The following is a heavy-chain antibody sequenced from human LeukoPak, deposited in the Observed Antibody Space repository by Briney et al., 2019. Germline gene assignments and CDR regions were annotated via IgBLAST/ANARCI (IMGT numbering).Heavy chain of an antibody. Sequence: SETLSLTCTVSGGSISSYYWSWIRQPPGKGLEWIGYIYYSGSTNYNPSLKSRVTISVDTSKNQFSLKLSSVTAADTAVYYCARVAAARLWYYDSSGSDYFDHWGQGTLVTVSS. CDR1: GGSISSYY. CDR2: IYYSGST. CDR3: ARVAAARLWYYDSSGSDYFDH. V-gene: IGHV4-59*01. D-gene: IGHD3-22*01. J-gene: IGHJ4*02.